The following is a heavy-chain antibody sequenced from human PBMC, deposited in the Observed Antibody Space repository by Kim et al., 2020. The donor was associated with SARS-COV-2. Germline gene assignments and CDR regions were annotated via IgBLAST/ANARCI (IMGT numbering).Heavy chain of an antibody. CDR3: TPVVVTAIGGRRHYYGMDV. Sequence: GGSLRLSCTASGFTFGDYAMSWVRQAPGKGLEWVGFIRSKAYGGTTEYAASVKGRFTISRDDSKSIAYLQMNSLKTEDTAVYYCTPVVVTAIGGRRHYYGMDVWGQGTTVTVSS. CDR2: IRSKAYGGTT. V-gene: IGHV3-49*04. D-gene: IGHD2-21*02. CDR1: GFTFGDYA. J-gene: IGHJ6*02.